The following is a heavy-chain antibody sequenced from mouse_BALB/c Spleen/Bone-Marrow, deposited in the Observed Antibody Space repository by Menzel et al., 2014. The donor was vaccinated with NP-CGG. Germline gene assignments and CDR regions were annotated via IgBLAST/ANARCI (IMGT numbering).Heavy chain of an antibody. D-gene: IGHD2-2*01. CDR1: GFSLTSYG. CDR3: ARGGYGYDGTFAY. Sequence: VKVVESGPGLVAPSQSLSIPCTVSGFSLTSYGVHWIRQPPGKGLEWLGVIWAGGSANYKSALMSRLSISKDNSKSQVFLKMNSLQTDDTAMYYCARGGYGYDGTFAYWGQGTLVTVSA. J-gene: IGHJ3*01. CDR2: IWAGGSA. V-gene: IGHV2-9*02.